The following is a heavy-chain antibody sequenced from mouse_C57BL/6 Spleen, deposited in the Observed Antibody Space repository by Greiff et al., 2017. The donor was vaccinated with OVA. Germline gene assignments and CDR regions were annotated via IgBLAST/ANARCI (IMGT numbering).Heavy chain of an antibody. CDR2: INYDGSST. CDR3: AREGTTGYFDV. CDR1: GFTFSDYY. D-gene: IGHD1-1*01. V-gene: IGHV5-16*01. Sequence: EVQVVESEGGLVQPGSSMKLSCTASGFTFSDYYMAWVRQVPEKGLEWVANINYDGSSTYYLDSLKSRFIISRDNAKNILYLQMSSLKSEDTATYYCAREGTTGYFDVWGTGTTVTVSS. J-gene: IGHJ1*03.